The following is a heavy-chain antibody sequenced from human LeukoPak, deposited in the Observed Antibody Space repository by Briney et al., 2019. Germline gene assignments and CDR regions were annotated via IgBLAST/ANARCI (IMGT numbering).Heavy chain of an antibody. Sequence: SETLSLTCTVSGGSITSGSYYWSWIRQHPGKGLEWMGSIYYSGSTYYNPSLKSRVTISVDTSKNQFSLKLSSVTAADTAVYYCARSDSYYDSSAWDPWGQGTMVTVSS. CDR3: ARSDSYYDSSAWDP. D-gene: IGHD3-22*01. V-gene: IGHV4-31*03. CDR2: IYYSGST. J-gene: IGHJ5*02. CDR1: GGSITSGSYY.